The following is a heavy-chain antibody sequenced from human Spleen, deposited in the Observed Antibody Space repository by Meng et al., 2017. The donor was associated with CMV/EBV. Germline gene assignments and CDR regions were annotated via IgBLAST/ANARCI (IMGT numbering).Heavy chain of an antibody. J-gene: IGHJ6*02. D-gene: IGHD5-24*01. Sequence: GESLKISCAASGFAFDNYDMSWVRQAPGKGLEWVANIKQDGSEKYYAGSVQGRFTISRDNAKNSLILHMNSLTAEDTALYYCARHRPLQEYYYYYYGMDVWGQGTTVTVSS. CDR1: GFAFDNYD. CDR3: ARHRPLQEYYYYYYGMDV. CDR2: IKQDGSEK. V-gene: IGHV3-7*01.